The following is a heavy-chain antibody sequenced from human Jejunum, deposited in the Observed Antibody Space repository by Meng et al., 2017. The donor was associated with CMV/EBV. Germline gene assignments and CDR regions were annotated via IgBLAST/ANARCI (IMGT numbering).Heavy chain of an antibody. J-gene: IGHJ4*02. CDR1: IGSFYH. D-gene: IGHD3-16*01. CDR2: VYHRGSG. Sequence: IGSFYHGVWTREAPGKGMGWVGSVYHRGSGFQNPSLKRRITILVDPSTKQFTLKLTSVTAGDPAIYYCARAGGGDYSSPTSYFDYWGQGTLVTVSS. CDR3: ARAGGGDYSSPTSYFDY. V-gene: IGHV4-38-2*01.